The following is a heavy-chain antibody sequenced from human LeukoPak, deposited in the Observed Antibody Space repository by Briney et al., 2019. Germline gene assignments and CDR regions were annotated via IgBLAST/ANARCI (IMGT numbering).Heavy chain of an antibody. CDR3: ARGKRGSQTETYYFDY. CDR2: INHSGST. V-gene: IGHV4-34*01. CDR1: GGSFSGYY. Sequence: SETLSLTCAVYGGSFSGYYWSWTRQPPGKGLEWIGEINHSGSTNYNPSLKSRVTISVDTSKNQFSLKLSSVTAADTAVYYYARGKRGSQTETYYFDYWGQGTLVTVSS. D-gene: IGHD1-14*01. J-gene: IGHJ4*02.